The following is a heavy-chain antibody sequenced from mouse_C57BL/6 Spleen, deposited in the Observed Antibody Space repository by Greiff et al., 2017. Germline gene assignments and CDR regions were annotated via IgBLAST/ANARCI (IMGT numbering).Heavy chain of an antibody. D-gene: IGHD1-1*01. Sequence: VQLKQSGPELVKPGASVKISCKAPGYSFTDYNMNWVKQSNGKSLEWIGVINPNYGTTSYNQKFKGKATLTVDQSSSTAYMQLNSLTSEDSAVYYCTHYGSSEAWFAYWGQGTLVTVPA. CDR1: GYSFTDYN. J-gene: IGHJ3*01. V-gene: IGHV1-39*01. CDR2: INPNYGTT. CDR3: THYGSSEAWFAY.